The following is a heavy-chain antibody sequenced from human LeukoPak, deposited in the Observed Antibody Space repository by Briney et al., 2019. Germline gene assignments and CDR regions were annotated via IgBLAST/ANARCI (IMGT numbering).Heavy chain of an antibody. CDR3: ARDSQWELTLDY. Sequence: GGSLRLSCAASGFTFSSYAMHWVRQAPGKGLEYVSAISSNGGSTYYANSVKGRFTISRDNAKNSLYLQMNSLRAEDTAVYYCARDSQWELTLDYWGQGTLVTVSS. J-gene: IGHJ4*02. V-gene: IGHV3-64*01. D-gene: IGHD1-26*01. CDR2: ISSNGGST. CDR1: GFTFSSYA.